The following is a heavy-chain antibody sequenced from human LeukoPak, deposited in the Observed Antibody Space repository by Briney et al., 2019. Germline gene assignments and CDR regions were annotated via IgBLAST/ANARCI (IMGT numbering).Heavy chain of an antibody. V-gene: IGHV4-59*01. J-gene: IGHJ4*02. CDR1: GGSISSYY. Sequence: SETLPLTCTVSGGSISSYYWSWIRQPPGKGLEWIGYIYYSGSTNYNPSLKSRVTISVDTSKNQFSLKLSSVTAADTAVYYCARGGGPLFDWGQGTLVTVSS. D-gene: IGHD3-16*01. CDR3: ARGGGPLFD. CDR2: IYYSGST.